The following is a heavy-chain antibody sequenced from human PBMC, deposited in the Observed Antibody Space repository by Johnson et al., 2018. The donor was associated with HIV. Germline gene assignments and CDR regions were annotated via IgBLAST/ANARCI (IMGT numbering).Heavy chain of an antibody. CDR3: AKEGGRITMIVVEPDAFDI. V-gene: IGHV3-30*02. CDR1: GFTFSSYG. J-gene: IGHJ3*02. Sequence: QVQLVESGGGVLQPGGSLRLSCAASGFTFSSYGMHWVRQAPGKGLEWVAFIRYDGSNKYYADSVKGRFTISRENAKNSLYLQMNSLRAGDTAVYYCAKEGGRITMIVVEPDAFDIWGQGTMVTVSS. CDR2: IRYDGSNK. D-gene: IGHD3-22*01.